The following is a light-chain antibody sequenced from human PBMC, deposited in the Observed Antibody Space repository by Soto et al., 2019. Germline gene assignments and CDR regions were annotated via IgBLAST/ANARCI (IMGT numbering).Light chain of an antibody. V-gene: IGLV2-23*02. Sequence: QSALTQPASVSGSPGQSITIPCTGSSSDVGSYKLVSWYQRHPGKAPKLMIYEVSKRPSRISNRFSGSKSGNTASLTISGLPTEDEADYYCCSYAGSSTFLVFGGGTKLTVL. J-gene: IGLJ2*01. CDR2: EVS. CDR1: SSDVGSYKL. CDR3: CSYAGSSTFLV.